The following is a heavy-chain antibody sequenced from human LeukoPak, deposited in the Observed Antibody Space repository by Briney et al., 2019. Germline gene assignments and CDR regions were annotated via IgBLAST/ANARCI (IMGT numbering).Heavy chain of an antibody. CDR1: GLTFSSYG. D-gene: IGHD6-19*01. V-gene: IGHV3-30*02. CDR2: IRYDGSNK. CDR3: ARGGKRAVAGTRSPQYFQH. J-gene: IGHJ1*01. Sequence: GGSLRLSCAASGLTFSSYGMHWVRQAPGKGLEWVAYIRYDGSNKYYADSVKGRFTISRDNSKNTLYVQMNSLRTEDTAVYYCARGGKRAVAGTRSPQYFQHWGQGTLVTVSS.